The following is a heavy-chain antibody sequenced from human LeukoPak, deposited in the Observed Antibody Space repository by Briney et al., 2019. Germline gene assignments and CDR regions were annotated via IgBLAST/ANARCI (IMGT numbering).Heavy chain of an antibody. CDR1: GFTFNNYA. CDR2: ISGSGGNS. J-gene: IGHJ3*02. V-gene: IGHV3-23*01. D-gene: IGHD1-14*01. Sequence: GGSLRLSCAASGFTFNNYAMNWLRQAPGKGLEWVSSISGSGGNSSYADSVKGRFTISRDNSQNTLYLHMNSLRAEDTAVYYCANPARTDAFDIWGQGTMITVSS. CDR3: ANPARTDAFDI.